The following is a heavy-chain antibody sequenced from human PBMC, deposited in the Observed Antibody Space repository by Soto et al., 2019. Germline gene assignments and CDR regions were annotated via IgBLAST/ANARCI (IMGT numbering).Heavy chain of an antibody. D-gene: IGHD1-1*01. J-gene: IGHJ4*02. V-gene: IGHV3-23*01. CDR2: LTADSDDT. CDR1: EFTFSTKT. CDR3: AKGLDRASLDF. Sequence: EVQLLGSGGTLLQPGGSLRLSGVASEFTFSTKTMNGVRQAPGKGLEWVSRLTADSDDTSYADSIKGRFTISRDNSKNTLYLQMNSLRAEDTAIYYCAKGLDRASLDFWGQGALVTVSS.